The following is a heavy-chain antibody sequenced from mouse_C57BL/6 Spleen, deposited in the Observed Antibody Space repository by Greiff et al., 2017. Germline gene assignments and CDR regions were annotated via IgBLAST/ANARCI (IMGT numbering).Heavy chain of an antibody. Sequence: QVQLQQPGAELVKPGASVKLSCKASGYTFTSYWMQWVKQRPGQGLEWIGEIDPSDSYTNYNQKFKGKATLTVDTSSSTAYMQLSSLTSEDSAVYYCASRIKENYYGSSYDYWGQGTTLTVSS. CDR2: IDPSDSYT. D-gene: IGHD1-1*01. J-gene: IGHJ2*01. CDR3: ASRIKENYYGSSYDY. CDR1: GYTFTSYW. V-gene: IGHV1-50*01.